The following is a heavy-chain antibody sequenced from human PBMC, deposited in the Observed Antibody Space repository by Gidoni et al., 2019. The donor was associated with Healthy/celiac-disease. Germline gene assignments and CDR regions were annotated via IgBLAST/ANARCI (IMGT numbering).Heavy chain of an antibody. CDR2: IYTSGST. CDR1: GGSISSGSYY. D-gene: IGHD1-26*01. Sequence: QVQLQESGPGLVKPSQTLSLTCTVSGGSISSGSYYWSWIRQPAGKGLEWIGRIYTSGSTNYNPSLKSRVTISVDTSKNQFSLKLSSVTAADTAVYYCARDSGSYFQDYWGQGTLVTVSS. V-gene: IGHV4-61*02. J-gene: IGHJ4*02. CDR3: ARDSGSYFQDY.